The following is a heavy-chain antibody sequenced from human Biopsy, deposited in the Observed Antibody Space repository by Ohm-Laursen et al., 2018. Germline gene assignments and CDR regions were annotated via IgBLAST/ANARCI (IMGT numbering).Heavy chain of an antibody. CDR2: IYNDVST. D-gene: IGHD5-18*01. Sequence: SETLSLTCAVSGASVSSGSSDWSWIRQPPGTGPEWIGTIYNDVSTKYNPSLRSRVTISADKSTNQFSLKLRSVTAADTAVYYCARGYAGLYEAFDFWGQGTVVTVAS. V-gene: IGHV4-61*01. J-gene: IGHJ3*01. CDR1: GASVSSGSSD. CDR3: ARGYAGLYEAFDF.